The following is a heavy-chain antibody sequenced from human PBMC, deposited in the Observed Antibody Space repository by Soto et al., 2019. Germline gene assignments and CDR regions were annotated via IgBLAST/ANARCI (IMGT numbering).Heavy chain of an antibody. D-gene: IGHD2-21*02. V-gene: IGHV1-3*05. J-gene: IGHJ4*02. Sequence: QVQLVQSGAEEKKPGASVKVSCKASGYTFTSYAMHWVRQAPGQRLEWRGWINAGNGNTKYSQKFQGRVTITRDTSASTAYMELSRLRSEDTAVYYCARSIVVVTALAYWGQGTLVTVSS. CDR2: INAGNGNT. CDR1: GYTFTSYA. CDR3: ARSIVVVTALAY.